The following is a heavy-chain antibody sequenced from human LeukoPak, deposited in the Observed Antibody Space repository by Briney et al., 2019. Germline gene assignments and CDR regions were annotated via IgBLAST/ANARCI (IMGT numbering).Heavy chain of an antibody. CDR1: GGTFISYA. V-gene: IGHV1-69*13. D-gene: IGHD6-13*01. CDR3: ASQLVRTNIYYYYYGMDV. J-gene: IGHJ6*02. CDR2: IIPIFGTA. Sequence: SVKVSCKASGGTFISYAISWVRQAPGQGLEWMGGIIPIFGTANYAQKFQGRVTITADESTSTAYMELSSLRSEDTAVYYCASQLVRTNIYYYYYGMDVWGQGTTVTVSS.